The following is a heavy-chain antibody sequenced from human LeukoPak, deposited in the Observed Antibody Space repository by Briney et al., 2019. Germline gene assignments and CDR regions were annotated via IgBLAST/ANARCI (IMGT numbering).Heavy chain of an antibody. D-gene: IGHD2-15*01. CDR1: GFTFSSYE. CDR3: TTIRGFCGGRSCLGY. Sequence: PGGSLRLSCAASGFTFSSYEMNWVRQAPGKGLEWVGRIKSEVDGGTTDYAAPVKGRFTIARDDSKNTLYLQMNSLKSEDTAVYYCTTIRGFCGGRSCLGYWGQGTLVTVSS. V-gene: IGHV3-15*01. CDR2: IKSEVDGGTT. J-gene: IGHJ4*02.